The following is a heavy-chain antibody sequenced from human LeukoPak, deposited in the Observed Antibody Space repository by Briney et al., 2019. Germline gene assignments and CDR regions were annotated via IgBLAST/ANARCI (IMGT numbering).Heavy chain of an antibody. D-gene: IGHD3-10*01. V-gene: IGHV3-7*01. CDR1: GFSFGSYW. J-gene: IGHJ4*02. Sequence: PGGSLRLSCPASGFSFGSYWMTWIRQAPGKGLEWVAHIKEDATESRSADSVKGRFSISRDNTKNSLFLQLNSLRTEDTAVYYCVRDRGWYHFDLWGQGTLVTVSS. CDR2: IKEDATES. CDR3: VRDRGWYHFDL.